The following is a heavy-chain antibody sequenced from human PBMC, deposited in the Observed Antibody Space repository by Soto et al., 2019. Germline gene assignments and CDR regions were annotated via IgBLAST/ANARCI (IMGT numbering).Heavy chain of an antibody. V-gene: IGHV1-46*03. Sequence: GASVKVSCKASGYTFTSYYMHWVRQAPGQGLEWMGIINPSGGSTSYAQKFQGRVTMTRDTSTSTVYMELSSLRSEDTAVYYCASRGAGYGDHARSSFSSYYYYMDVWGKGTTVTVSS. D-gene: IGHD4-17*01. CDR3: ASRGAGYGDHARSSFSSYYYYMDV. CDR2: INPSGGST. J-gene: IGHJ6*03. CDR1: GYTFTSYY.